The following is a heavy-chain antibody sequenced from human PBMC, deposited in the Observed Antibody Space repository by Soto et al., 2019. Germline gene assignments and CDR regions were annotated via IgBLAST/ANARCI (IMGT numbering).Heavy chain of an antibody. CDR2: ISGSGGST. Sequence: GGSLRLSCAASGFTFSSYAMSWVRQAPGKGLEWVSAISGSGGSTYYADSVKGRFTISRDNSKNTLYLQMNSLRAEDTAVYYCAKGQEVPAGAGIAARRFDYWGQGTLVTVSS. V-gene: IGHV3-23*01. J-gene: IGHJ4*02. D-gene: IGHD6-6*01. CDR1: GFTFSSYA. CDR3: AKGQEVPAGAGIAARRFDY.